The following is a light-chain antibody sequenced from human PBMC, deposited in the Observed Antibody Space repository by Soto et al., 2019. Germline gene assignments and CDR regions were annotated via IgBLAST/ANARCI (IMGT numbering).Light chain of an antibody. J-gene: IGLJ1*01. CDR3: CSYAGSYRYV. CDR1: SSDVGGYNY. V-gene: IGLV2-11*01. Sequence: SALPQPRSVSVSPGQSVTISCTGTSSDVGGYNYVSWYQQHPGKAPKLMIYDVSKRPSGVPDRFSGSKSGNTASLTISGLQAEDEADYYCCSYAGSYRYVFGTGTKVTVL. CDR2: DVS.